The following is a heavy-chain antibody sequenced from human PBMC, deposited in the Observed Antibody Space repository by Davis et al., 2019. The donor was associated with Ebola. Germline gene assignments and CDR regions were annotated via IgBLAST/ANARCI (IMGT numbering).Heavy chain of an antibody. Sequence: GESLKISCAASGFTFSSYSMNWVRQAPGKGLEWVSSISSSSSYIYYADSVKGRFTISRDNAKNSLYLQMNSLRAEDTAVYYCARLDLVRDFWSGYYQFDYWGQGTLVTVSS. CDR2: ISSSSSYI. D-gene: IGHD3-3*01. J-gene: IGHJ4*02. V-gene: IGHV3-21*01. CDR1: GFTFSSYS. CDR3: ARLDLVRDFWSGYYQFDY.